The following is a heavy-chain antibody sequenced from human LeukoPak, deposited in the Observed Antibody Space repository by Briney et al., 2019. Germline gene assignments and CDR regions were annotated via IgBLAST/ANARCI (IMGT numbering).Heavy chain of an antibody. J-gene: IGHJ4*02. Sequence: ASVKVSCRASVYTFTSHYMLWVRQAPGQGLEWMGIINPSDGSTTYAQRFQGRVTLTRDTSTSTVYMELSSLRSKDTALYYCARHQGAGEYPFDYWGQGTLVTVSS. CDR2: INPSDGST. CDR3: ARHQGAGEYPFDY. V-gene: IGHV1-46*01. CDR1: VYTFTSHY. D-gene: IGHD2/OR15-2a*01.